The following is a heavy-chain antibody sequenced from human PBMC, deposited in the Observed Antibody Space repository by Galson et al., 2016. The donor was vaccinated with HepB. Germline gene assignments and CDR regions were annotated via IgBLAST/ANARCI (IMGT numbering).Heavy chain of an antibody. CDR1: GGTFSNYG. Sequence: SVKVSCKASGGTFSNYGVSWVRQAPGKGLEWMGGIIPVFGTTKYAQRFQGRLTITADESTGTAFMELTSLNSEDTALYYCARDRFSDNLGNFHESVFWGQGTLLTVS. D-gene: IGHD1-14*01. CDR3: ARDRFSDNLGNFHESVF. J-gene: IGHJ4*02. V-gene: IGHV1-69*13. CDR2: IIPVFGTT.